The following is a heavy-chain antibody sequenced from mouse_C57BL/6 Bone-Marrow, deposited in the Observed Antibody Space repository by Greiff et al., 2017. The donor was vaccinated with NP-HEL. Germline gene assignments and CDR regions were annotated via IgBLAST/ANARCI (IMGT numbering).Heavy chain of an antibody. V-gene: IGHV1-66*01. CDR3: ATYGSSSHWYFDV. CDR1: GYSFTSYY. CDR2: IYPGSGNT. Sequence: QVQLKESGPELVKPGASVKISCKASGYSFTSYYIHWVKQRPGQGLEWIGWIYPGSGNTKYNEKFKGKATLTADTSSSTAYMQLSSLTSEDSAVYYCATYGSSSHWYFDVWGTGTTVTVSS. D-gene: IGHD1-1*01. J-gene: IGHJ1*03.